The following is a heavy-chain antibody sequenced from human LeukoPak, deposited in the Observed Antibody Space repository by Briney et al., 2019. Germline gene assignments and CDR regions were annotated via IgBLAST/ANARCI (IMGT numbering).Heavy chain of an antibody. J-gene: IGHJ4*02. Sequence: ASVKVSCKASGYTFTGYYMHWVRQAPGQGLEWMGWISAYNGNTNYAQKLQGRVTMTTDTSTSTAYMELRSLRSDDTAVYYCARVREDGDLDCWGQGTLVTVSS. V-gene: IGHV1-18*04. D-gene: IGHD4-17*01. CDR2: ISAYNGNT. CDR3: ARVREDGDLDC. CDR1: GYTFTGYY.